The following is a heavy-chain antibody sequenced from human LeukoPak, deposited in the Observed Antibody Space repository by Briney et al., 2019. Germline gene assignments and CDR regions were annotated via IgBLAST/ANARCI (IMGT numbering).Heavy chain of an antibody. J-gene: IGHJ3*02. Sequence: SETLSLTCTVSGGSVSSAGYYWSWIRQPPGKGLEFIGYIRYSGSTNYNPSLKSRVTISVDTSKNQFSLKLSSVTAADTAVYYCARGSTLYYDILTGYYTPGPFDIWGQGTMFTVSS. CDR1: GGSVSSAGYY. CDR2: IRYSGST. D-gene: IGHD3-9*01. V-gene: IGHV4-61*08. CDR3: ARGSTLYYDILTGYYTPGPFDI.